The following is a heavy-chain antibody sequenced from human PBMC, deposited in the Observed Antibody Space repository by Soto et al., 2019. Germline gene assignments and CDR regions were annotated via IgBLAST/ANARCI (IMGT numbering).Heavy chain of an antibody. V-gene: IGHV3-49*03. D-gene: IGHD2-2*01. J-gene: IGHJ3*02. Sequence: GGSLRLSCTASGFTFGDYAMIWFRQAPGKGLEWVGCIRSKAYGGTTEYAASVKGRFTISRDDSKSIAYLQMNSMKTEDTAVYYCTGYCSSTSCSDAFDIWGQGTMVTVSS. CDR3: TGYCSSTSCSDAFDI. CDR1: GFTFGDYA. CDR2: IRSKAYGGTT.